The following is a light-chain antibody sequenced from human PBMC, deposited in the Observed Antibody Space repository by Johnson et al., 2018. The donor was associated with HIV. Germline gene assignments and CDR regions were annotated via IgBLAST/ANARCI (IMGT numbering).Light chain of an antibody. CDR3: GTWDSSLSAGGV. V-gene: IGLV1-51*02. Sequence: QSVLTQPPSVSAAPGQKVTISCSGSSSNIGNNYVSWYQQLPGTAPKLLIYENNKRPSGIPDRFSGSKSGTSATLAITGLQTGDAADYYCGTWDSSLSAGGVFGTGTKFTVL. CDR2: ENN. CDR1: SSNIGNNY. J-gene: IGLJ1*01.